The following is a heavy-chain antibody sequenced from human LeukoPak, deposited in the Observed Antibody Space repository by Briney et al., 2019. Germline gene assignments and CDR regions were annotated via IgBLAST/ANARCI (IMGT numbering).Heavy chain of an antibody. D-gene: IGHD3-10*01. CDR1: GFTFSSYG. Sequence: PGRSLRLSCAASGFTFSSYGMYWVRQAPGKGLEWVAVISYDGSNKYYADSVKGRFTISRDNSKNTLYLQMNSVRAEDTAVYYCAKDFQVTMVRGVIIAGNDYWGQGTLVTVSS. CDR2: ISYDGSNK. CDR3: AKDFQVTMVRGVIIAGNDY. V-gene: IGHV3-30*18. J-gene: IGHJ4*02.